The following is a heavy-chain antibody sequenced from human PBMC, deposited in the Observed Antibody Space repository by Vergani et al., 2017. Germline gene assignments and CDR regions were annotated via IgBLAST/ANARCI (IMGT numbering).Heavy chain of an antibody. V-gene: IGHV4-31*03. CDR1: GGSISSGCYY. J-gene: IGHJ4*02. CDR2: IYYSGST. Sequence: QVQLQESGPGLVKPSQTLSLTCTVSGGSISSGCYYWSWIRQHPGKGLEWIGYIYYSGSTYYNPSLKSRVTISVDTSKNQFSLKLSSVTAADTAVYYCASRYSSSWYYFDYWGQGTLVTVSS. CDR3: ASRYSSSWYYFDY. D-gene: IGHD6-13*01.